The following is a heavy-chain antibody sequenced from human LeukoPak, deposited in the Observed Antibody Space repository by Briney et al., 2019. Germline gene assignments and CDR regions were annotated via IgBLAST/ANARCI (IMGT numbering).Heavy chain of an antibody. CDR3: TRDLGVDTTMIFFDY. D-gene: IGHD5-18*01. CDR1: GYTFTGYY. V-gene: IGHV1-2*02. J-gene: IGHJ4*02. CDR2: INPNSGGT. Sequence: EASVKVSCKASGYTFTGYYMHWVRQAPGQGLEWMGWINPNSGGTNYAQKFQGRVTMTRDTSISTAYMELSRLGSDDTAVYYCTRDLGVDTTMIFFDYWGQGSLVTVSS.